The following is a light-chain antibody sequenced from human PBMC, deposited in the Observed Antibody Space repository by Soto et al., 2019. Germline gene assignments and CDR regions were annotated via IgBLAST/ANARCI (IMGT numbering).Light chain of an antibody. J-gene: IGKJ4*01. Sequence: EIVLTQSPDTLSLSPGERATLSCGASQNVGRNYLAWFQQKPGLAPRLLIYHAYIRATGIPDRFSGSGSGTDFTLTINRLEPEDFAVYYCHQYDYAPLTFGGGTKVEI. CDR2: HAY. CDR1: QNVGRNY. V-gene: IGKV3D-20*01. CDR3: HQYDYAPLT.